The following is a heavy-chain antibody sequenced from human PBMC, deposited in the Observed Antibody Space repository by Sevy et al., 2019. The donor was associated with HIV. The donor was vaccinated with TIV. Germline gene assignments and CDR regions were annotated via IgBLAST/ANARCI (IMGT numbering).Heavy chain of an antibody. CDR1: GFTFSNYA. CDR3: AREGCSKPHDY. J-gene: IGHJ4*02. D-gene: IGHD2-2*01. Sequence: GGSLRLSCAASGFTFSNYAMSWVRQAPGKGLEWVSTFSFGCGKINYADSVKGRFTISRDNSKNTLYLQMNSLRAEDRAIYYCAREGCSKPHDYWGQGTLVTVSS. V-gene: IGHV3-23*01. CDR2: FSFGCGKI.